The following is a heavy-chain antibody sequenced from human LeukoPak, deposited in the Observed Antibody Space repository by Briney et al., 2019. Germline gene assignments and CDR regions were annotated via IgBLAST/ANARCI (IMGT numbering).Heavy chain of an antibody. V-gene: IGHV1-18*01. Sequence: ASVKVSCKASGYTLTSYGISWVRQAPGQGLEWMGWISAYNGNTNYAQKLQGRVTMTTDTSTSTAYMELRSLRSDDTAVYYCARERLDGVKYYYGMDVWGQGTTVTVSS. CDR1: GYTLTSYG. CDR2: ISAYNGNT. D-gene: IGHD4-17*01. CDR3: ARERLDGVKYYYGMDV. J-gene: IGHJ6*02.